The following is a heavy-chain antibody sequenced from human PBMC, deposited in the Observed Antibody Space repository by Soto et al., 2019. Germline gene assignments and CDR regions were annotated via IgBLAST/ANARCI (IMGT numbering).Heavy chain of an antibody. CDR2: IIPLHNTS. D-gene: IGHD1-20*01. CDR3: ASWSNWNPLYYDGLDV. V-gene: IGHV1-69*06. J-gene: IGHJ6*02. Sequence: QVQLLQSGAGVKKPGSSVKVSCKVSGGAFNNYALNWVRHGPGQGLEWLGGIIPLHNTSNYSLKFLGRVTVTADISSTTVYMELNSLTSDDTASYYCASWSNWNPLYYDGLDVWGQGTTVTVSS. CDR1: GGAFNNYA.